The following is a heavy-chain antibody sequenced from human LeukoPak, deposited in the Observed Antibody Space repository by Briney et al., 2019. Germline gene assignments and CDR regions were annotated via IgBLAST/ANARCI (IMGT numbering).Heavy chain of an antibody. CDR1: GFTFSDYY. CDR3: ARDKIVGATHFDY. D-gene: IGHD1-26*01. J-gene: IGHJ4*02. Sequence: GGSLRLSCAASGFTFSDYYMSWIRQAPGKGLEWVSYISSSGSTIYYADSVKGRFTISRDNAKNSLYLQMNSLRAEDTAVYYCARDKIVGATHFDYWGQGALVTVSS. V-gene: IGHV3-11*04. CDR2: ISSSGSTI.